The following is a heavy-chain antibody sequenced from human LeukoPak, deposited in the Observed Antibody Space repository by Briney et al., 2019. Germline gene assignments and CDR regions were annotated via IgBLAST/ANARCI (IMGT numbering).Heavy chain of an antibody. CDR1: GFTFSSYA. D-gene: IGHD3-3*02. CDR2: ISYDGSNK. J-gene: IGHJ4*02. Sequence: PGGSLRLSCAASGFTFSSYAMHWVRQAPGKGLEWVAVISYDGSNKYYADSVKGRFTISRDNSKNTLYLQMNSLRAEDTAVYYCARAIRPIFGVVNGPLDYWGQGTLVTVSS. CDR3: ARAIRPIFGVVNGPLDY. V-gene: IGHV3-30-3*01.